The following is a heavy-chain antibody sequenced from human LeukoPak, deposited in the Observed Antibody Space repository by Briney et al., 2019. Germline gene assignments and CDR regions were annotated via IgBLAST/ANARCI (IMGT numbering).Heavy chain of an antibody. Sequence: GGSLRLSCAASGFTFSSHVMHWVRQAPGKGLEWVAVISSDGSSKYYADSVRGRFTISRDNSKNTLYLQMKSLRAEDTAVYYCAREGTTIVVALDYWGQGTLVTVSS. CDR1: GFTFSSHV. V-gene: IGHV3-30-3*01. D-gene: IGHD3-22*01. J-gene: IGHJ4*02. CDR2: ISSDGSSK. CDR3: AREGTTIVVALDY.